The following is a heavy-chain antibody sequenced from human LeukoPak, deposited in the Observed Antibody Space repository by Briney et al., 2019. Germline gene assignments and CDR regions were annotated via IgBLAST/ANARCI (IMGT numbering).Heavy chain of an antibody. Sequence: ASVKVSCKASGYTFTGYYMHWVRQAPGQGLEWMGWINPNSGGTNYAQKFQGRVTMTRDTSISTAYMELSRLRSDDTAVYYCARVGITMVRGVIGVPIFYDYWGQETLVTVSS. D-gene: IGHD3-10*01. J-gene: IGHJ4*02. CDR1: GYTFTGYY. CDR2: INPNSGGT. CDR3: ARVGITMVRGVIGVPIFYDY. V-gene: IGHV1-2*02.